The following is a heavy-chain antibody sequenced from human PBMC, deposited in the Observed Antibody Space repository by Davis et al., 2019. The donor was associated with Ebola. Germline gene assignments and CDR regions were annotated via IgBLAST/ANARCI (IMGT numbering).Heavy chain of an antibody. CDR2: INPNSGAT. CDR1: GYTFTGYY. J-gene: IGHJ4*02. CDR3: AAGVSCDY. D-gene: IGHD1-26*01. Sequence: ASVKVSCKASGYTFTGYYLHWVRQAPGQGLEWMAWINPNSGATKYAQKFQGRLTMTTDTSITTAYMELSSLTSDDTAVYFCAAGVSCDYWGRGTLVTVSS. V-gene: IGHV1-2*02.